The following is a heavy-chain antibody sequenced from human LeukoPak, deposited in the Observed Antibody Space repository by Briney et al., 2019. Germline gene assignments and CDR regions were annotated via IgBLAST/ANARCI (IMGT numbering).Heavy chain of an antibody. CDR3: AREPGQDSSGYYYFDY. D-gene: IGHD3-22*01. J-gene: IGHJ4*02. Sequence: QSGGSLRLSCAASGFTFSSYEMNWVRHAPGKGLEWVSYISSSGSTIYYADSVKGRFTISRDNAKNSLYLQMNSLRAEDTAVYYCAREPGQDSSGYYYFDYWGQGTLVTVSS. V-gene: IGHV3-48*03. CDR1: GFTFSSYE. CDR2: ISSSGSTI.